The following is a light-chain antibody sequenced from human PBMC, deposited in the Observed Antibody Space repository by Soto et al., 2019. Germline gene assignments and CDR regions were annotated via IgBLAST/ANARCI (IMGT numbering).Light chain of an antibody. Sequence: DIQMTQSPSTLSASVGDRVTITCRASQSISSWLAWYQQKPGKAPKLLIYDASSLESGVPSRFSGSGSGTEFTITISSLQPDDFATYYCQQYNSYSGTFDQGTKVEIK. J-gene: IGKJ1*01. V-gene: IGKV1-5*01. CDR1: QSISSW. CDR2: DAS. CDR3: QQYNSYSGT.